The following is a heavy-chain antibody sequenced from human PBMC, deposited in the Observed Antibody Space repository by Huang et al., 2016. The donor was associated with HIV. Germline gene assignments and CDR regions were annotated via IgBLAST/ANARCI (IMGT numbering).Heavy chain of an antibody. D-gene: IGHD2-8*01. CDR1: GFSLTSSGVG. J-gene: IGHJ4*02. CDR2: IYWDNEE. CDR3: VHRLRYDKWCVDY. Sequence: QITLKESGPTLVKPTQTLTLTCTFSGFSLTSSGVGVGWFRQPPGNALEWLALIYWDNEERFSPSLKTRLTSTKDTPKNEVVLTMTNMDPVDTATYYWVHRLRYDKWCVDYWGQGVLGTVSS. V-gene: IGHV2-5*02.